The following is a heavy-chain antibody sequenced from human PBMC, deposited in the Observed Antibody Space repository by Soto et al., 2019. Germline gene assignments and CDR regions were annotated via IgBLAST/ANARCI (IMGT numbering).Heavy chain of an antibody. Sequence: PSETLSLTCTVSGGSISSYYWSWIRQPPGKGLEWIGYIYYAGTTSYNPSLKSRVTISLETSKSQFSLRLTSVTAADTAVYYCARSVFPWGRGTLVTVSS. J-gene: IGHJ5*02. CDR1: GGSISSYY. V-gene: IGHV4-59*12. CDR2: IYYAGTT. CDR3: ARSVFP.